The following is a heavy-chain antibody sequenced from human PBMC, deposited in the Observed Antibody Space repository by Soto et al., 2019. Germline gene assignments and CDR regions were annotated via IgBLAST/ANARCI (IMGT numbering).Heavy chain of an antibody. CDR1: GGSFSGYF. Sequence: SETLSLTCTVSGGSFSGYFWTWIRQPPGKGLEWLAEINHSGITNYNPSVESRVSMSVDTSKNQFSLRLYSVTAADTAVYYCVRGPYNYNSRYFDYWGQGPLLTVST. D-gene: IGHD1-1*01. J-gene: IGHJ4*02. CDR3: VRGPYNYNSRYFDY. V-gene: IGHV4-34*01. CDR2: INHSGIT.